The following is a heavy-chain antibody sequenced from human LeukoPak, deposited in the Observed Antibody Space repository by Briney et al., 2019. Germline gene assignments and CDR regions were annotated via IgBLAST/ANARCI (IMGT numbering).Heavy chain of an antibody. D-gene: IGHD6-6*01. CDR1: GFTFSSYA. J-gene: IGHJ6*02. CDR2: ISGSGGTT. V-gene: IGHV3-23*01. Sequence: GGSLRLSCAASGFTFSSYAMNWVRQAPGEGLEWVSGISGSGGTTFFADSVKGRFTIFRDNSENTLYLQMDSLSAEDTALYYCAKSGSSSNHYYGMDVWGQGTTVTVSS. CDR3: AKSGSSSNHYYGMDV.